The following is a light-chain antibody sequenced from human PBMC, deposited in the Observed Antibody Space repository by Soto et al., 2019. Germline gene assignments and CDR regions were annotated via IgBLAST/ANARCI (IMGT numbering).Light chain of an antibody. CDR2: GAS. J-gene: IGKJ2*01. Sequence: EIVLTQSPGTLSLSPGERATLSCRASQSASSSDFAWYQQRPAQAPRLLIYGASSRATGIPDRFSGSGSGTDFTLTISRLEPEDFAVYYCQQYGSSPPYTFGQGTKVEIK. CDR3: QQYGSSPPYT. CDR1: QSASSSD. V-gene: IGKV3-20*01.